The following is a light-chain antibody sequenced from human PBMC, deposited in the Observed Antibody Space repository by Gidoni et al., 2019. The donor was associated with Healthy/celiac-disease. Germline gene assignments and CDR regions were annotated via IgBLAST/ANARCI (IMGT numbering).Light chain of an antibody. J-gene: IGKJ5*01. CDR3: QQYGSSAIT. V-gene: IGKV3-20*01. Sequence: EIVLTQSPGILSLSPGERATLSCRASQSVSSSYLAWYQQKPGQAPRHLIYGASSRATGIPDRFSGSGSGTDFTLTISRLEPEEFAVYYCQQYGSSAITFGQGTRLEIK. CDR1: QSVSSSY. CDR2: GAS.